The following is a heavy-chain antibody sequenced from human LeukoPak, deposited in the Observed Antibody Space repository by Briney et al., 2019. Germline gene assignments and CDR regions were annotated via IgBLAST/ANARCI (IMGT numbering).Heavy chain of an antibody. CDR3: ASPTRYYYYYGMDV. J-gene: IGHJ6*04. CDR2: INAGKGNT. CDR1: GYTFTSYA. Sequence: ASVKVSCKASGYTFTSYAMHWVRQAPGQRLEWMGWINAGKGNTKYSQKFQGRVTITRDTSASTAYMELSSLRSEDTAVYYCASPTRYYYYYGMDVWGKGTTVTVSS. V-gene: IGHV1-3*01.